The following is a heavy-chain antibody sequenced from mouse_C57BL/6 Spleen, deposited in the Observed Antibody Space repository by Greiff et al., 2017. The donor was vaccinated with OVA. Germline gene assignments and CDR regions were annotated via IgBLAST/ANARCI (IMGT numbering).Heavy chain of an antibody. D-gene: IGHD1-1*02. Sequence: VQLQQSGAELARPGASVKLCKASGYTSTSYGISWVKQRTGQGLEWIGEIYPSSCNTYYNEQFKGKATRTADKSSSTAYMELRSLTAEDAAVYFCARRGGSEPYYWGQGTTLTVSS. CDR1: GYTSTSYG. V-gene: IGHV1-81*01. J-gene: IGHJ2*01. CDR3: ARRGGSEPYY. CDR2: IYPSSCNT.